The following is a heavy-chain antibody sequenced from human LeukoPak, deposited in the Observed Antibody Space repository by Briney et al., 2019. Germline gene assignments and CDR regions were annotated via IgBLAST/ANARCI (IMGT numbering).Heavy chain of an antibody. D-gene: IGHD2-15*01. Sequence: SETLSLTCTVSGGSISSSSYYWGWIRQPPGKGLEWIGSIYYSGSTYYNPSLKSRVTISVDTSKNQFSLKLSSVTAAEPAVYYCARPPGAALDGAQEPLVTVPS. V-gene: IGHV4-39*07. CDR3: ARPPGAALD. J-gene: IGHJ4*02. CDR2: IYYSGST. CDR1: GGSISSSSYY.